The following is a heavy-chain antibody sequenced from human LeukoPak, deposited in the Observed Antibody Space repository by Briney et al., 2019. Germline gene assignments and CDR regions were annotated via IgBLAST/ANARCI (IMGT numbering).Heavy chain of an antibody. D-gene: IGHD3-22*01. V-gene: IGHV1-2*02. Sequence: ASVKVSCKASGYTFTAYYMHWVRQAPGQGLEWMGCINPNSGGTNYGQKFQGRVTMTRDTSISTAYMELRSLRSDDTAVYYCARVGVSGYSSFDYWGQGTLVTVSS. CDR3: ARVGVSGYSSFDY. J-gene: IGHJ4*02. CDR2: INPNSGGT. CDR1: GYTFTAYY.